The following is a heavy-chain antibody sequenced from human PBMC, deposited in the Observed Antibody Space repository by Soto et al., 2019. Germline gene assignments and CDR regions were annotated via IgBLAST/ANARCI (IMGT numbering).Heavy chain of an antibody. CDR1: GYSFTSYW. CDR3: ARHLKHDFSPSGSRTYYYGMDV. Sequence: SCKASGYSFTSYWISWVRQMPGKGLEWMGRIDPSDSYTNYSPSFQGHVTISADKSISTAYLQWSSLKASDTAMYYCARHLKHDFSPSGSRTYYYGMDVWGQGTTVTVSS. J-gene: IGHJ6*02. V-gene: IGHV5-10-1*01. D-gene: IGHD3-3*01. CDR2: IDPSDSYT.